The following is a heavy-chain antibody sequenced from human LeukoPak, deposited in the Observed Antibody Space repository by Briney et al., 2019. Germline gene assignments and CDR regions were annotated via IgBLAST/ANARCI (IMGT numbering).Heavy chain of an antibody. D-gene: IGHD5-12*01. CDR1: GGSFSGYY. V-gene: IGHV4-34*01. Sequence: PSETLSLTCAVYGGSFSGYYWSWIRQPPGKGLEWIGEINHSGSTNCNPSLKSRVTISVDTSKNQFSLKLSSVTAADTAVYYCARGENSRGYSGPFNYWGQGTLVTVSS. CDR3: ARGENSRGYSGPFNY. J-gene: IGHJ4*02. CDR2: INHSGST.